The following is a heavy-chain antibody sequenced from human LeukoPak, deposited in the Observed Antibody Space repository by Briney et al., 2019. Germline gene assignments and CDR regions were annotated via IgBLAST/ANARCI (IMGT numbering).Heavy chain of an antibody. D-gene: IGHD6-13*01. V-gene: IGHV1-24*01. Sequence: ASVKVSCKASGYTFTRYYMQWVRQAAGQGGEGMGGFDPEDGAPIYAQTFQGRVTMTEDTSTDTPYMEPTSLRSEDTAVYCCATDLSSSWLDYCGQGTLVTVSS. J-gene: IGHJ4*02. CDR1: GYTFTRYY. CDR2: FDPEDGAP. CDR3: ATDLSSSWLDY.